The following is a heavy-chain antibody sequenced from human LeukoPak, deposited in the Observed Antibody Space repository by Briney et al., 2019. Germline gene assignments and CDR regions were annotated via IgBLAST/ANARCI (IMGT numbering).Heavy chain of an antibody. D-gene: IGHD3-10*01. J-gene: IGHJ5*02. CDR3: ARQGITMVRGPSNWFDP. V-gene: IGHV4-4*02. CDR2: IYHSGST. Sequence: PSETLSLTCAVSGGSISSINWWSWVRQPPGKGLEWIGEIYHSGSTNYNPSLKSRVTISVDTSKNQFSLKLSSVTAADTAVYYCARQGITMVRGPSNWFDPWGQGTLVTVSS. CDR1: GGSISSINW.